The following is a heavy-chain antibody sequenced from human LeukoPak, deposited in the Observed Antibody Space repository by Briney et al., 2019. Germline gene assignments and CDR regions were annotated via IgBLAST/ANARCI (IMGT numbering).Heavy chain of an antibody. CDR1: GGSISSGGYY. J-gene: IGHJ4*02. V-gene: IGHV4-61*08. D-gene: IGHD4-17*01. CDR2: IYYSGST. Sequence: PSETLSLTCTVSGGSISSGGYYWSWIRQHPGKGLEWIGCIYYSGSTNYNPSLKSRVTISVDTSKNQFSLKLSSVTAADTAVYYCARLYGDYYFDYWGQGTLVTVSS. CDR3: ARLYGDYYFDY.